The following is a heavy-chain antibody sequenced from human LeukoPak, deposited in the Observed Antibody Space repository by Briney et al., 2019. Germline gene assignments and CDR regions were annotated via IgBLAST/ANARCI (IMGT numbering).Heavy chain of an antibody. V-gene: IGHV4-39*07. D-gene: IGHD3-10*01. CDR2: IYYKGNT. Sequence: PSETLSLTCTVSGGSISSRSYFWGWIRQPPGKGLEWIGSIYYKGNTYFNPSLKSRVTISEDTSKNQFSLKLNSLTAADTAVYYCAVSLTGLWFGEDAFDIWGQGTMVTVSS. J-gene: IGHJ3*02. CDR3: AVSLTGLWFGEDAFDI. CDR1: GGSISSRSYF.